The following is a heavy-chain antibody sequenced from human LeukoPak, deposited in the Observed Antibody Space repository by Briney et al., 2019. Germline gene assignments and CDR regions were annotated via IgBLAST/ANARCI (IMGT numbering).Heavy chain of an antibody. Sequence: SETLSLTCTVSGGSISSSSYYWGWIRQPPGKGLEWIGSIYYSGSTYYNPSLKSRVTISVDTSKNQFSLKLSSVTAADTAVYYCARGDYGDWDFDYWGQGTLVTVSS. D-gene: IGHD4-17*01. CDR2: IYYSGST. CDR3: ARGDYGDWDFDY. V-gene: IGHV4-39*07. J-gene: IGHJ4*02. CDR1: GGSISSSSYY.